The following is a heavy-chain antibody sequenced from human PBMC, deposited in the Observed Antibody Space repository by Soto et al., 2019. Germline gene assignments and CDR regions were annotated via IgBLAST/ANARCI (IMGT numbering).Heavy chain of an antibody. CDR1: GVSISGSSYY. J-gene: IGHJ5*02. CDR3: ARHGSS. CDR2: IYYSGQT. Sequence: SETLSLTCSVSGVSISGSSYYWGWIRQPPGKGLEWIGSIYYSGQTYYNPSLKSRVTISVDRSKNQFSLNLTSVTATDTAFYYCARHGSSWGQGTLVTVSS. V-gene: IGHV4-39*01.